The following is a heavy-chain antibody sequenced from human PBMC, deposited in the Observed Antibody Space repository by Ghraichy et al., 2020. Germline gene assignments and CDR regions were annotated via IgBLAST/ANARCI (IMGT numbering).Heavy chain of an antibody. CDR1: GGSINSGGYY. D-gene: IGHD3-10*01. V-gene: IGHV4-31*03. J-gene: IGHJ4*02. CDR3: ARARITMVRGVDY. CDR2: IYYSGST. Sequence: SETLSLTCTVSGGSINSGGYYWSWIRQHPGKGLEWIGYIYYSGSTYYNPSLKSRVTISVDTSKNQFSLKLSSVTAADTAVYYCARARITMVRGVDYWGQGTLVTVSS.